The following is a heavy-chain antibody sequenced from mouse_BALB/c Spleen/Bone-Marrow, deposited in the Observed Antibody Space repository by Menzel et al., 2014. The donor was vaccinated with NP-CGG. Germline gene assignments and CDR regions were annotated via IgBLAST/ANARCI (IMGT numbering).Heavy chain of an antibody. CDR1: GYSFTNYW. D-gene: IGHD3-2*02. CDR3: VKDGNPFDC. J-gene: IGHJ2*01. Sequence: QVHVKQSGAELVRPGASVKLSCKASGYSFTNYWMNWVKQRPGQGLEWIGMIHPSDSVTRLNQNFKDKATLTVDKSSSTAYMQLSSPTAEDSAVYDCVKDGNPFDCWGQGTTLTVSS. V-gene: IGHV1S82*01. CDR2: IHPSDSVT.